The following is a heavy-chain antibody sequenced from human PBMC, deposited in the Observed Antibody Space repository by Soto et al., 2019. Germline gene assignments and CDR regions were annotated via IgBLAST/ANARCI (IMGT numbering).Heavy chain of an antibody. D-gene: IGHD3-22*01. Sequence: GGSLRLSCAASGFTFSSYGMDWVRQAPGKGLEWVAVISYDGSNIFYADSVKGRFTISRDNSKNTLYLQMNSLRAEDTAMYYCAKALLHYESSHTFDCWGQGSLVTVYS. CDR3: AKALLHYESSHTFDC. V-gene: IGHV3-30*18. CDR2: ISYDGSNI. J-gene: IGHJ4*02. CDR1: GFTFSSYG.